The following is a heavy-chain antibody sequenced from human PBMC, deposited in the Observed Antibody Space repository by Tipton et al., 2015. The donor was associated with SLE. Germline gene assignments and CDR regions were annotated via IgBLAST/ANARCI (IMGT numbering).Heavy chain of an antibody. Sequence: GLVKPSETLSLTCTISGGSVSSGSYYWSWIRQPAGKGLEWLGHIYPTGSTNYNPPLKSRVTISVDMSKNQFSLNLSSVTAADTAVYYCAKGLLPNTWGQGTLVTVSS. CDR1: GGSVSSGSYY. CDR3: AKGLLPNT. CDR2: IYPTGST. J-gene: IGHJ5*02. V-gene: IGHV4-61*02.